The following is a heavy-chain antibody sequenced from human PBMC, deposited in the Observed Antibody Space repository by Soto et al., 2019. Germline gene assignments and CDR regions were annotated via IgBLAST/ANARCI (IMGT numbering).Heavy chain of an antibody. CDR1: GFTFSSYS. CDR2: ISSSSSYI. V-gene: IGHV3-21*01. CDR3: SATIFGVDYYYSGMDV. D-gene: IGHD3-3*01. Sequence: GSLRLSCAASGFTFSSYSMNWVRQAPGKGLEWVASISSSSSYIYSADSVKGRFTISRDNAQNSLYLQMNSLRAEDTAVYYCSATIFGVDYYYSGMDVWGQGTTVTVSS. J-gene: IGHJ6*02.